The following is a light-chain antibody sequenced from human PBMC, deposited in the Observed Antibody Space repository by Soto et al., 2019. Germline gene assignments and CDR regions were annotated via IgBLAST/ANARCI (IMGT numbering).Light chain of an antibody. Sequence: NFMLTQPHSVSQSPGKTVTISCSASSGSIAGNYVQWYQQRPGSAPTTVIYEDDQRPSGVPDRFSGSIDSSSKTASLTISGLQTEDEADYWCQSYVSNNREVLAGGTQLTVL. CDR1: SGSIAGNY. J-gene: IGLJ3*02. CDR3: QSYVSNNREV. CDR2: EDD. V-gene: IGLV6-57*02.